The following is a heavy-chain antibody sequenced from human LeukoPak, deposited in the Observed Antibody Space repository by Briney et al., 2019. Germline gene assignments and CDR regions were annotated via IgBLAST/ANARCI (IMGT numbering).Heavy chain of an antibody. D-gene: IGHD1/OR15-1a*01. Sequence: SETLSLTCTVSGGSISSYYWSWIRQPPGKGVEWIGYIYYSGSTNYNPSLKSRVTISVDTSKNQFSLKLSSVTAADTAVYYCARGTHPTNYYFDYWGQGTLVTVSS. J-gene: IGHJ4*02. CDR1: GGSISSYY. CDR2: IYYSGST. V-gene: IGHV4-59*01. CDR3: ARGTHPTNYYFDY.